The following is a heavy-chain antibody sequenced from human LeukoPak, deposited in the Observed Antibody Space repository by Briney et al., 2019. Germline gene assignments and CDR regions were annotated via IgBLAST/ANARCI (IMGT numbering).Heavy chain of an antibody. CDR3: AELGITMIGGV. D-gene: IGHD3-10*02. V-gene: IGHV3-48*03. Sequence: PGGSLRLSCAASGFTFSSYEMNWVRQAPGKGLEWISYITSSGSTIYYADSVKGRFTISRDNAKNSLYLQMNSLRAEDTAVYYCAELGITMIGGVWGKGTTVTISS. J-gene: IGHJ6*04. CDR2: ITSSGSTI. CDR1: GFTFSSYE.